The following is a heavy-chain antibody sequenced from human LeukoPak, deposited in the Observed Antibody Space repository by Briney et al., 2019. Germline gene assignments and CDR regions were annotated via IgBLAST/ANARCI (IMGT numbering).Heavy chain of an antibody. Sequence: GGSLRLSCAASGFTFSGSAMHWVRQASGKGLEWVGRIRSKANSYATACAASVKGRFTISRDDSKNTAYLQMNSLKTEDTAVYYCAKRRYSSPTATDFDYWGQGTLVTVSS. D-gene: IGHD5-18*01. CDR2: IRSKANSYAT. CDR3: AKRRYSSPTATDFDY. V-gene: IGHV3-73*01. J-gene: IGHJ4*02. CDR1: GFTFSGSA.